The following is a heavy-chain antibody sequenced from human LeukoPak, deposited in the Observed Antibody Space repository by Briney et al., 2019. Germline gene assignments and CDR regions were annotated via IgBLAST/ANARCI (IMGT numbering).Heavy chain of an antibody. CDR1: GFNFDSYS. CDR3: ARETGDGSGSYPDY. Sequence: PGGSLRLSCAASGFNFDSYSMNWVRQAPGKGLEWVSSITSSSSHIFYADSVKDRFTISRDNAKDSLYLQMNSLRAEDTAVYYCARETGDGSGSYPDYWGQGTLVTVSS. V-gene: IGHV3-21*04. D-gene: IGHD3-10*01. CDR2: ITSSSSHI. J-gene: IGHJ4*02.